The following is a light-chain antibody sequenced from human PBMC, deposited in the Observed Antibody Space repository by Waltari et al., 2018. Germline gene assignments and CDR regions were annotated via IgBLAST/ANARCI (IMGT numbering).Light chain of an antibody. CDR1: SSDVGGYNY. J-gene: IGLJ2*01. V-gene: IGLV2-11*01. Sequence: QSALTQPRSVSGSPGQSVTISCTGTSSDVGGYNYVSWYQQHPGKAPKLMIYDVSKRPSGAPVRFSGSKSGNTASLTISGLQAEDEADYYCCSYAGSYTHVVFGGGTKLTVL. CDR2: DVS. CDR3: CSYAGSYTHVV.